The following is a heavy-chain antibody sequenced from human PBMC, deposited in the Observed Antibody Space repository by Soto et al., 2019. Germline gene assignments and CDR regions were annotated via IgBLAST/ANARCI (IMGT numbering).Heavy chain of an antibody. D-gene: IGHD1-1*01. CDR1: GGTFSSYA. CDR3: ARVGTTTEEEPYYYYGMDV. J-gene: IGHJ6*02. V-gene: IGHV1-69*13. Sequence: SVKVSCKASGGTFSSYAISWVRQAPGQGPEWMGGIIPIFGTANYAQKFQGRVTITADESTSTAYMELSSLRSEDTAVYYCARVGTTTEEEPYYYYGMDVWGQGTTVTVSS. CDR2: IIPIFGTA.